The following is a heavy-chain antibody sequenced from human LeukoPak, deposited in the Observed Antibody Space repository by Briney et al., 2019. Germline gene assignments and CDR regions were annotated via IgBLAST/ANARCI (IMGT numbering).Heavy chain of an antibody. CDR1: GGTFSSYA. J-gene: IGHJ3*02. Sequence: SVKVSCKASGGTFSSYAISWVRQAPGQGLEWMGGIIPIFGTANYAQKFQGRVTITADESTSTAYMELSSLRSEDTAVYYCARVRRIADCSSTSCYQNDAFDIWGQGTMVTVSS. V-gene: IGHV1-69*13. CDR2: IIPIFGTA. D-gene: IGHD2-2*01. CDR3: ARVRRIADCSSTSCYQNDAFDI.